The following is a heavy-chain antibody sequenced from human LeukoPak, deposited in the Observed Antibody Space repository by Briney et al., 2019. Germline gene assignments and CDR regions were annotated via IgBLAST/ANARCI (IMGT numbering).Heavy chain of an antibody. CDR1: GFTFSSYG. J-gene: IGHJ3*02. CDR2: IRYDGSNE. D-gene: IGHD6-19*01. V-gene: IGHV3-30*02. Sequence: PGGSLRLSCSASGFTFSSYGMHWVRQAPGKGLEWVAFIRYDGSNEYYADSVKGRFTIFRDNSKNTLYLQMNSLRAEDTAVYYCASFLAGIAVAGTAFDIWGQGTMVTVSS. CDR3: ASFLAGIAVAGTAFDI.